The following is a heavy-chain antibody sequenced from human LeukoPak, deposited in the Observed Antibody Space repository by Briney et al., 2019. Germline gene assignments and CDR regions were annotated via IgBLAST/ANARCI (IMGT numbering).Heavy chain of an antibody. CDR1: GFTFTSYG. J-gene: IGHJ4*02. CDR2: ISGSGGSR. V-gene: IGHV3-23*01. CDR3: AKDLPDYGDYEVGY. D-gene: IGHD4-17*01. Sequence: GGSLRLSCAASGFTFTSYGMSCVRQAPGKGLEWVSTISGSGGSRHYADFVKGRFTISRDNFKNTVSLQMNSLRAEDTAIYYGAKDLPDYGDYEVGYWGQGTLVTVSS.